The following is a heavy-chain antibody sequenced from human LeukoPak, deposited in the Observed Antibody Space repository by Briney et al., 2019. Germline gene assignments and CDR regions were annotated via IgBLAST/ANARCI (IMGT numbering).Heavy chain of an antibody. CDR2: IRYDGSNK. CDR1: GFTFSSYG. J-gene: IGHJ4*02. Sequence: PGGSLRLSCAASGFTFSSYGMHWVRQAPGKGLEWVAFIRYDGSNKYYADSVKGRFTISRDNSKNTLYLQMNSLRSDDTAVYYCARAEIVERAGYYFDYWGQGTLVTVSS. CDR3: ARAEIVERAGYYFDY. V-gene: IGHV3-30*02. D-gene: IGHD3-22*01.